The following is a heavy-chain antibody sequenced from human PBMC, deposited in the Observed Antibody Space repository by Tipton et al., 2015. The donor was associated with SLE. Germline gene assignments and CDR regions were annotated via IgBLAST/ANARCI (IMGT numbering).Heavy chain of an antibody. Sequence: GLVKPSETLSLTCAVYGGSFSGYYWSWIRQPPGKGLEWIGEINHSGSTNYNPSLKSRVTISVDTSKNQFSLKLSSVTAADTAVYYCASPLGYCSSTSCYALVYWGQGTLVTVSS. J-gene: IGHJ4*02. V-gene: IGHV4-34*01. CDR3: ASPLGYCSSTSCYALVY. CDR1: GGSFSGYY. CDR2: INHSGST. D-gene: IGHD2-2*01.